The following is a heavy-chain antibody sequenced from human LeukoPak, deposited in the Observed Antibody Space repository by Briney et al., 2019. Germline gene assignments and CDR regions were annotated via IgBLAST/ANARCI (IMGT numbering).Heavy chain of an antibody. Sequence: GGSLRLSCAASGFTFSNFAMSWVRQAPGKGLEWVANIKQDGSEKYYVDSVKGRFTISRDNAKNSLYLQMNSLRAEDTAVYYCARLRKPPVPYYFDCLGQGTLVAVSS. CDR1: GFTFSNFA. V-gene: IGHV3-7*01. CDR3: ARLRKPPVPYYFDC. J-gene: IGHJ4*02. CDR2: IKQDGSEK.